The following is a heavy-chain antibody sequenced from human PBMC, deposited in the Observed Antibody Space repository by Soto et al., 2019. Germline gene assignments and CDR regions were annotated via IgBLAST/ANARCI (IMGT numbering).Heavy chain of an antibody. D-gene: IGHD2-15*01. Sequence: SGPTLVNPTQTLTLTCTFSGFSLSSYEVSVGWIRQPPGKALEWLALIYWDGDQSYSPSLRSRLTITKDTSNNQVVLTMTNMDPVDTATYYCVPIARKQDPATWGQGSPVTVSS. CDR3: VPIARKQDPAT. CDR1: GFSLSSYEVS. CDR2: IYWDGDQ. J-gene: IGHJ4*02. V-gene: IGHV2-5*02.